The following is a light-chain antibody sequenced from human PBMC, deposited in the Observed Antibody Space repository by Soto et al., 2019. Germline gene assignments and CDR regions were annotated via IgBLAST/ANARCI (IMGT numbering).Light chain of an antibody. J-gene: IGKJ2*01. CDR1: QSVSSSY. CDR2: GAS. Sequence: EIVLTQSPGTLSLSPGEGATLSCRASQSVSSSYLAWYQQKPGQAPRLLIYGASSRATGIPDRFSGSGSGTDFTLTISRLEPEDFAMYYCQQYGSSSYTFCQGTKLEIK. CDR3: QQYGSSSYT. V-gene: IGKV3-20*01.